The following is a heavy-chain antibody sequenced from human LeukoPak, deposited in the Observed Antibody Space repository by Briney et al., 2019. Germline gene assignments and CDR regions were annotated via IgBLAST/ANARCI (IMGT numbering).Heavy chain of an antibody. V-gene: IGHV4-39*07. CDR3: ARVGPYNWNDAADDY. J-gene: IGHJ4*02. Sequence: SETLSLTCTVSGGGSISSSSYYWGWIRQPPGKGLEWIGSIYYSGSTYYNPSLKSRVTISVDTSKNQFSLKLSSVTASDTAVYYCARVGPYNWNDAADDYWGQGTLVTVSS. CDR1: GGGSISSSSYY. CDR2: IYYSGST. D-gene: IGHD1-20*01.